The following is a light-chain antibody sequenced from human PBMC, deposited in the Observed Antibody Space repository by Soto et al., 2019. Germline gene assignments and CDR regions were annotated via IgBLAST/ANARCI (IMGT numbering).Light chain of an antibody. Sequence: EIVMTQSPATLSVSPGERATLFCRASQSVSSKLAWYQQKPGQSPRLLIYGASTRATGIPARFSGSGSGTEFTLTISSLQSEDFAVYYCQQYNSWPLVFGGGTKVDIK. CDR3: QQYNSWPLV. CDR1: QSVSSK. J-gene: IGKJ4*01. CDR2: GAS. V-gene: IGKV3-15*01.